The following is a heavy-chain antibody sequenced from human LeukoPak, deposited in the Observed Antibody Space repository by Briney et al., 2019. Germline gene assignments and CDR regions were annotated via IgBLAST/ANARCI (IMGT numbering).Heavy chain of an antibody. CDR3: AKDDGQAAAGTLDY. D-gene: IGHD6-13*01. Sequence: GGSLRLSCAASGFTFSSYGMHWVRQAPGKGLEWVAFIRYDGSNKYYADPVKGRFTITRDNSKNTLYLQMNSLRAEDTAVYYCAKDDGQAAAGTLDYWGQGTLVTVSS. V-gene: IGHV3-30*02. J-gene: IGHJ4*02. CDR2: IRYDGSNK. CDR1: GFTFSSYG.